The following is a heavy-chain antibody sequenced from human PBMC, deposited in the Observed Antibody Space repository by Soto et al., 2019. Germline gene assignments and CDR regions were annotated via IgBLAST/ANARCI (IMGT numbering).Heavy chain of an antibody. D-gene: IGHD5-12*01. J-gene: IGHJ4*02. Sequence: APVKVSCKASGYTFTSYAMHWVRQAPGQRLEWMGWINAGNGNTKYSQKFQGRVTITRDTSASTAYMELSSLRSEDTAVYYCARDDIVATITKFGYRGQRTLVTVSS. CDR3: ARDDIVATITKFGY. CDR2: INAGNGNT. V-gene: IGHV1-3*01. CDR1: GYTFTSYA.